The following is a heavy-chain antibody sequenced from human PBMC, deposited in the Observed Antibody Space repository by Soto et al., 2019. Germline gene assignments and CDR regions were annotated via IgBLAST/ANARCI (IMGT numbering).Heavy chain of an antibody. J-gene: IGHJ6*02. CDR1: GDSISSADYY. CDR2: IFYSGTT. V-gene: IGHV4-30-4*01. Sequence: PSETLSLTCTVSGDSISSADYYWSWIRQTSGKGLEWIGHIFYSGTTYYNPSLKSRLTIPVDTSKNHFSLRLTSVTAADTAVYYCARDLWVEPELYYYGMDVWGQGTTVTVSS. CDR3: ARDLWVEPELYYYGMDV. D-gene: IGHD1-1*01.